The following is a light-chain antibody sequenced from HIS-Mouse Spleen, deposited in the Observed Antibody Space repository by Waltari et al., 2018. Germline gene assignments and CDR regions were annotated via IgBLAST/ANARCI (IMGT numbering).Light chain of an antibody. CDR3: SSYAGSNNLGV. J-gene: IGLJ1*01. CDR2: EVS. CDR1: SSDVGGYNY. Sequence: QSALTQPPSASGSPGQSVTISCTGTSSDVGGYNYVSWYQQHPGKAPNLMIYEVSKRPSGVPARVAGSKSGNTAALTVSGLQAEDEADYYCSSYAGSNNLGVFGTGTKVTVL. V-gene: IGLV2-8*01.